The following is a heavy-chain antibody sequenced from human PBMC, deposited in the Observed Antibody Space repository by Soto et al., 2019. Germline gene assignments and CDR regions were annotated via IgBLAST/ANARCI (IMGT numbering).Heavy chain of an antibody. CDR2: ISDSGDYT. CDR3: AKLPGRGFDTYFAH. CDR1: GFFFSSFA. V-gene: IGHV3-23*01. D-gene: IGHD3-9*01. J-gene: IGHJ4*02. Sequence: EVQLLESGGGLIQPGGSLRVSCEASGFFFSSFAMAWVRQAPGKGLEWVAGISDSGDYTFYVDSVKGRFSVSRDNSKNNCYLQMNSLRAEDTAVYYCAKLPGRGFDTYFAHWGQGALVNVSS.